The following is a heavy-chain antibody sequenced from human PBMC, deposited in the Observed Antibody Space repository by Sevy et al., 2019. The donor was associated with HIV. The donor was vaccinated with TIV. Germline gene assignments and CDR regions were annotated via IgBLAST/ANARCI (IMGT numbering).Heavy chain of an antibody. CDR3: ASRPPHGSSWYYSDY. D-gene: IGHD6-13*01. CDR2: ISESGGTT. J-gene: IGHJ4*02. V-gene: IGHV3-23*01. CDR1: GFRFSNYT. Sequence: GGSLRLSCAASGFRFSNYTISWVRQAPGKGLEWVTVISESGGTTYYADSVKGRFTISRDNSKNTVHLQMNSLRVEDTAVYYCASRPPHGSSWYYSDYWGQGTLVTVSS.